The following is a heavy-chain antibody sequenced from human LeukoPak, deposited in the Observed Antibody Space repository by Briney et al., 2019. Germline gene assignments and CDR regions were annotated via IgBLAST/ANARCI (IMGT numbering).Heavy chain of an antibody. J-gene: IGHJ5*02. CDR3: ARSWIVVVPAALHP. D-gene: IGHD2-2*01. CDR2: ISSNGGST. CDR1: GYTFSSYA. Sequence: SGGSLRLSCAASGYTFSSYAMHWVRQAPGKGLEYVSAISSNGGSTYYANSVKGRFTISRDNSKNTLYLQMGSLRAEDMAVYYCARSWIVVVPAALHPWGQGTLVTVSS. V-gene: IGHV3-64*01.